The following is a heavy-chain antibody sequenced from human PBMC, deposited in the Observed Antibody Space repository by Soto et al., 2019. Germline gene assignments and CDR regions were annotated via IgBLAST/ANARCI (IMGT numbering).Heavy chain of an antibody. CDR3: ARGIATGQLDP. V-gene: IGHV1-3*01. Sequence: QVQLVQSGAEVKKPGASVKISCKASGYTFTRYTMNWVRQAPGQRLEWMGWINPDNGNTKSSQKFQDRVIITRDTSASTADMELSSLRSEDTAVYYCARGIATGQLDPWGQGTLVTVSS. D-gene: IGHD2-15*01. J-gene: IGHJ5*02. CDR2: INPDNGNT. CDR1: GYTFTRYT.